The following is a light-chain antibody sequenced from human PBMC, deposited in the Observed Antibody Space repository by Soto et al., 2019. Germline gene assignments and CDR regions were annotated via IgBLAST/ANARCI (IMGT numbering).Light chain of an antibody. CDR2: GAS. Sequence: EIVLTQSPGTLSLSPGERATLSCRASQSVSSSYLDWYQQKPGQAPGLLIYGASSRATGIPDRFSGSGSGTDFTLTISSLEPEDFAVYYCQQYGSSLFTFGPGTKVDIK. V-gene: IGKV3-20*01. CDR3: QQYGSSLFT. CDR1: QSVSSSY. J-gene: IGKJ3*01.